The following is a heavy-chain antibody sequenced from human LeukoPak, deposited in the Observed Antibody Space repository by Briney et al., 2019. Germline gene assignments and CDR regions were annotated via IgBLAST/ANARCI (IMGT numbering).Heavy chain of an antibody. CDR2: IYYSGST. Sequence: PSETLSLTCAVSGYSISSSYYWSWIRQPPGKGLEWIGYIYYSGSTNYNPSLKSRVTISVDTSKNQFSLKLSSVTAADTAVYYCARRSGYSYGSNWFDPWGQGTLVTVSS. CDR1: GYSISSSYY. D-gene: IGHD5-18*01. J-gene: IGHJ5*02. V-gene: IGHV4-61*01. CDR3: ARRSGYSYGSNWFDP.